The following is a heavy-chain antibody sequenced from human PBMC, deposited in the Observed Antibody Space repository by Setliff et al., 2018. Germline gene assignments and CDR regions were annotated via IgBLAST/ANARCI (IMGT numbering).Heavy chain of an antibody. CDR1: GYTFTRYY. Sequence: ASVKVSCKSSGYTFTRYYMHWVRQAPGQGLEWMGIINPSGGSTSYAQKFQGRVTMTRDTSTSTVYMELSSLRSEDTAVYYCARGGIGFSEITIFGVALYWFDPWGQGTLVTVSS. V-gene: IGHV1-46*01. J-gene: IGHJ5*02. D-gene: IGHD3-3*01. CDR3: ARGGIGFSEITIFGVALYWFDP. CDR2: INPSGGST.